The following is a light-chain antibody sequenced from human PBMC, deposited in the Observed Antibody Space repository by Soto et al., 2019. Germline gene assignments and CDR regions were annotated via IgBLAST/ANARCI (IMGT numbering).Light chain of an antibody. Sequence: EIVMTQSPATLSVSPGERATLSCRASQSVSSNLAWYQQKPGQAPRLLVYGASNRATGIPARFSGSGSGTEFTLTISRLQSEDFAVYYCQQYNQWPPRTFGQGTKVEFK. CDR3: QQYNQWPPRT. CDR1: QSVSSN. J-gene: IGKJ1*01. V-gene: IGKV3-15*01. CDR2: GAS.